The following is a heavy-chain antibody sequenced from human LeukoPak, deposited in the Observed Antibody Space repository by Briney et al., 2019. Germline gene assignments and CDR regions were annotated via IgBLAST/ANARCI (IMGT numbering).Heavy chain of an antibody. CDR2: IIPIFGTA. V-gene: IGHV1-69*13. CDR3: ARAGDILTGYYNPYGMDV. J-gene: IGHJ6*02. CDR1: GGTFSSYA. D-gene: IGHD3-9*01. Sequence: SVKVSCKASGGTFSSYAISWVRQAPGQGLEWMGGIIPIFGTANYAQKFQGRVTITADESTSTAYMELSSLRSEDTAVYYCARAGDILTGYYNPYGMDVWGQGTTVTVSS.